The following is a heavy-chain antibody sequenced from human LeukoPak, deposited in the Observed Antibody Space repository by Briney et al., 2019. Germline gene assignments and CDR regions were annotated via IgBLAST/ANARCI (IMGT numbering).Heavy chain of an antibody. CDR2: IYYSGST. CDR3: ARLSGVPSYYYYGMDV. CDR1: GGSISSYY. V-gene: IGHV4-59*08. Sequence: SETLSLTCTVSGGSISSYYWNWIRQPPGKGLEWIGYIYYSGSTNYNPSLKSRVTISVDTSKNQFSLKLSSVTAADTAVYYCARLSGVPSYYYYGMDVWGQGTTVTVSS. J-gene: IGHJ6*02.